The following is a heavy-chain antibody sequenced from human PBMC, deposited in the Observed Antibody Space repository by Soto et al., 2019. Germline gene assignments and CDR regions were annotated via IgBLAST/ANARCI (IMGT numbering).Heavy chain of an antibody. CDR2: ITGSSGDT. CDR1: GFTLTSYV. D-gene: IGHD6-6*01. Sequence: GGSLRLSCATSGFTLTSYVMSWVRQPPGKGLEWVSAITGSSGDTYYADSVKGRFTISRDNSKNTLYLEVNSLRAEDTALYYCAKGSASTRPYYFDYWGQGTLVTVSS. J-gene: IGHJ4*02. CDR3: AKGSASTRPYYFDY. V-gene: IGHV3-23*01.